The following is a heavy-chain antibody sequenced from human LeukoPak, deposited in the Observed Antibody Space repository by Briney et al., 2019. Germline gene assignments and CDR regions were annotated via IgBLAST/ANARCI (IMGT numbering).Heavy chain of an antibody. V-gene: IGHV4-39*07. Sequence: SETLSLTCTASGGSISSSTFYWGWIRQPPGKGLEWIGSLYYSGSTYYNPSLKSRVTISVDTSKNQFSLKLSSVTAADTAVYYCARAGPPIVVVIPYYFDYWGQGTLVTVSS. CDR1: GGSISSSTFY. CDR2: LYYSGST. D-gene: IGHD3-22*01. J-gene: IGHJ4*02. CDR3: ARAGPPIVVVIPYYFDY.